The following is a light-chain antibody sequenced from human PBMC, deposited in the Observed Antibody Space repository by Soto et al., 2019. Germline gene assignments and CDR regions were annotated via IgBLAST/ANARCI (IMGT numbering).Light chain of an antibody. CDR2: DAS. Sequence: EIVLTQSPATLSLSPGERATLSCRASQSVSSSLAWYQQKPGQAPRLLIYDASNLDTGIPARFSGSVYGTDLTRTITRLEREDVAVYNCQQRSNWPPSLTFGGGTKVEIK. V-gene: IGKV3-11*01. J-gene: IGKJ4*01. CDR3: QQRSNWPPSLT. CDR1: QSVSSS.